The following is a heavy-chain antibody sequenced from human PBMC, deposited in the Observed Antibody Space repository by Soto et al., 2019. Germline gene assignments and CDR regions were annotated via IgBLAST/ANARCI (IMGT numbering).Heavy chain of an antibody. Sequence: PGGSLRLSCAASGFTFSDSYMSWIRQAPGKGLEWISYITFSGNTVYYADSLKGRFTISRDNAKNSLYLQMNRLRAEDTAVYFCARLRWETENNWFDPWGQGALVTVSS. CDR2: ITFSGNTV. CDR1: GFTFSDSY. CDR3: ARLRWETENNWFDP. D-gene: IGHD4-17*01. J-gene: IGHJ5*02. V-gene: IGHV3-11*01.